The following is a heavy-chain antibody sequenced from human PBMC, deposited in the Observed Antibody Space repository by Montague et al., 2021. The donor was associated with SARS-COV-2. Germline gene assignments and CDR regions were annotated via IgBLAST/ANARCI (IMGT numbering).Heavy chain of an antibody. CDR2: IKHDGSEK. V-gene: IGHV3-7*01. D-gene: IGHD6-19*01. J-gene: IGHJ6*02. CDR3: ARGSTGWYAIFGHYGMDV. CDR1: RFTFSDFW. Sequence: SLRLSCAASRFTFSDFWMNWVRQAPGKGLEWVADIKHDGSEKSYVDSVKGRFTISRDTAKNSLYLQMNSPRAEDTAVYYCARGSTGWYAIFGHYGMDVWGQGTTVTVSS.